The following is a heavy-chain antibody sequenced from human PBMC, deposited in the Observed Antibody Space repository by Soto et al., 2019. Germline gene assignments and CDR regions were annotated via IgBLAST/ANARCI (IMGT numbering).Heavy chain of an antibody. CDR1: GYSFSSSW. D-gene: IGHD3-3*01. V-gene: IGHV5-51*01. CDR2: IYPGDSDT. Sequence: PGPALKISCKGPGYSFSSSWFGPVRQMPRKGLEWMGIIYPGDSDTRYSPSFQGQVTISADKSISTAYLQWSSLKASDTAMYYCARHLMDDFWSGYYSIDYYYGMDVWGQGTTVTVSS. CDR3: ARHLMDDFWSGYYSIDYYYGMDV. J-gene: IGHJ6*02.